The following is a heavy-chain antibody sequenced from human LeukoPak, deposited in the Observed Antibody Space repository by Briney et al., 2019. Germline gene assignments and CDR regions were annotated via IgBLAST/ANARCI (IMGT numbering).Heavy chain of an antibody. V-gene: IGHV3-48*03. Sequence: GGSLRLSCAVSGFNFEDFGLNWVRQTPGKGLEWVSYISSSGSTIYYADSVKGRFTISRDNAKNSLYLQMNSLRAEDTAVYYCAREDYDILTGYSDWGQGTLVTVSS. CDR3: AREDYDILTGYSD. CDR1: GFNFEDFG. J-gene: IGHJ4*02. CDR2: ISSSGSTI. D-gene: IGHD3-9*01.